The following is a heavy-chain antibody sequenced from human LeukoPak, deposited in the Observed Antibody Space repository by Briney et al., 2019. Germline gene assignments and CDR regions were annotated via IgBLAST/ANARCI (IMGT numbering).Heavy chain of an antibody. V-gene: IGHV4-59*01. Sequence: SETLSLTCTVSGGSISSYYWSWIRQPPGKGLEWIGNIYYSGSTNYNPSLKSRVTISVDTSKNQFSLKVTSMTAADTGVYYCTRSFPGIVGAADFWGQGTLVTVSS. CDR2: IYYSGST. CDR1: GGSISSYY. CDR3: TRSFPGIVGAADF. J-gene: IGHJ4*02. D-gene: IGHD1-26*01.